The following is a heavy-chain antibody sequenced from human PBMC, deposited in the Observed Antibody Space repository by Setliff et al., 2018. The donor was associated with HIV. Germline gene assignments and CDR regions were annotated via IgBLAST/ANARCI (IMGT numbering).Heavy chain of an antibody. CDR1: GFTFSSYW. CDR3: ARDDSNGNTDAFDI. Sequence: GGSLRLSCAASGFTFSSYWMSWVRQAPGKGLEWVADIKQDGSRAYYMDSVKGRFTISRDNPKNSLYLQMTSLRAEDTAVYYCARDDSNGNTDAFDIWGQGTTVTVSS. J-gene: IGHJ3*02. CDR2: IKQDGSRA. D-gene: IGHD5-18*01. V-gene: IGHV3-7*04.